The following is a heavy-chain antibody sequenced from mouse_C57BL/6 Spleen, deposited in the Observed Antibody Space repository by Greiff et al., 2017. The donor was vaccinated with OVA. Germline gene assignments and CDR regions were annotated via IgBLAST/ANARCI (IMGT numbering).Heavy chain of an antibody. CDR3: ARSGGGGEGFAY. CDR1: GYTFTSYW. CDR2: IHPNSGST. V-gene: IGHV1-64*01. J-gene: IGHJ3*01. Sequence: VQLQQPGAELVKPGASVKLSCKASGYTFTSYWMHWVKQRPGQGLEWIGMIHPNSGSTNYNEKFKSKATLTVDKSSSTAYMQLSSLTSEDSAVYYCARSGGGGEGFAYWGQGTLVTVSA. D-gene: IGHD3-2*02.